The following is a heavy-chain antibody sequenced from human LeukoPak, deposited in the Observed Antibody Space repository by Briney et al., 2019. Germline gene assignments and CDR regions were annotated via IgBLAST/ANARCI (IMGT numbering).Heavy chain of an antibody. CDR3: ARGLYTNGWYYYDY. V-gene: IGHV3-33*05. CDR2: FSYNGINR. J-gene: IGHJ4*02. CDR1: GFPFSSFG. D-gene: IGHD6-19*01. Sequence: GGSLRLSCAASGFPFSSFGMHWVRQAPGKGLEWVAVFSYNGINRDYAASANGRFTISRDSSKNTLSLQMNSLRAEDTAIYYCARGLYTNGWYYYDYWGQGTLVTVSS.